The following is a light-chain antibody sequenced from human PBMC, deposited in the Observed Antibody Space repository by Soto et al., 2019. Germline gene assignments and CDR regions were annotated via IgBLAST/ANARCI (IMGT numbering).Light chain of an antibody. Sequence: EIVVTQSPGTLSLSPGEIATLSCSASQSVSSYLAWYQQKPGQAPRLLIYDASNRATGIPARFSGSGSGTDFTLTISSLEPEDFAVYYCQQRSNWPWKFGQGTKVDIK. CDR2: DAS. CDR3: QQRSNWPWK. CDR1: QSVSSY. J-gene: IGKJ1*01. V-gene: IGKV3-11*01.